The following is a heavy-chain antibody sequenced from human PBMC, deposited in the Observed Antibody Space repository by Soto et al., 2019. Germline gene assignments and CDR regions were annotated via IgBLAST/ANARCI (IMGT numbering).Heavy chain of an antibody. CDR3: ASHYGGKSLWPDY. CDR1: GGTCSSYA. J-gene: IGHJ4*02. D-gene: IGHD2-15*01. V-gene: IGHV1-69*01. CDR2: IIPIFGTA. Sequence: QVQLVQSGAEVKKPGSSVKVSCKASGGTCSSYAISWVRQAPGQGLEWMGGIIPIFGTANDAQKFQGRVTINADESTSTAYMELSSLRSEDTAVYYCASHYGGKSLWPDYWGQGTLVTVSS.